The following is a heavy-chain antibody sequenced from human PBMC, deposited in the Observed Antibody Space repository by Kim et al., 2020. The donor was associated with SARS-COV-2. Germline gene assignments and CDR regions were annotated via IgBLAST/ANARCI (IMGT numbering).Heavy chain of an antibody. CDR1: GYTFTSYG. CDR2: ISAYNGNT. J-gene: IGHJ6*02. V-gene: IGHV1-18*01. D-gene: IGHD3-22*01. CDR3: ARRYYYDSIYYYYGMDV. Sequence: ASVKVSCKASGYTFTSYGISWVRQAPGQGLEWMGWISAYNGNTNYAQKLQGRVTMTTDTSTSTAYMELRSLRSDDTAVYYCARRYYYDSIYYYYGMDVWGQGTTVTVSS.